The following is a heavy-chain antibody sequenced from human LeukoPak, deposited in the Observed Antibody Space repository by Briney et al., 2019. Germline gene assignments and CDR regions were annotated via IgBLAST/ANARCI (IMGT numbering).Heavy chain of an antibody. CDR2: IYYSGST. D-gene: IGHD3-22*01. Sequence: SETLSLTCTVSGGSISSGGYYWSWIRQHPGKGLEWIGYIYYSGSTYYNPSLKSRVTISVDTSKNQFSLKLSSVTAADTAVYYCARSITMIKNWYFDLWGRGTLVTVSS. CDR1: GGSISSGGYY. CDR3: ARSITMIKNWYFDL. V-gene: IGHV4-31*03. J-gene: IGHJ2*01.